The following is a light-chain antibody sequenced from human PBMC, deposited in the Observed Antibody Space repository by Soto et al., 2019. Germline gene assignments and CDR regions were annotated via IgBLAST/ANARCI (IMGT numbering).Light chain of an antibody. CDR2: DAS. CDR3: QQYDDLSALT. Sequence: DIQMTQSPSSLSASVGDRVTVTCQASQDISNSLNWYQHKPGEAPRLLICDASNLEAGVPSRFSGSGSGTHFTFTISSLQPEDIATYYCQQYDDLSALTFGGGTKVE. J-gene: IGKJ4*01. V-gene: IGKV1-33*01. CDR1: QDISNS.